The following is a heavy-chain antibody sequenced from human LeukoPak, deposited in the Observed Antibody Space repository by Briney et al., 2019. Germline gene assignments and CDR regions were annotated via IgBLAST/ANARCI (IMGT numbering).Heavy chain of an antibody. Sequence: SETLSLTCTVSGGSISSYYWSWIRQPPGKGLEWIGYIYYSGSTNYNPSLKSRVTISVDTSKNQFSLKLSPVTAADTAVYYCARASDTEQWLAYFDYWGQGTLVTVSS. CDR3: ARASDTEQWLAYFDY. V-gene: IGHV4-59*01. D-gene: IGHD6-19*01. CDR1: GGSISSYY. J-gene: IGHJ4*02. CDR2: IYYSGST.